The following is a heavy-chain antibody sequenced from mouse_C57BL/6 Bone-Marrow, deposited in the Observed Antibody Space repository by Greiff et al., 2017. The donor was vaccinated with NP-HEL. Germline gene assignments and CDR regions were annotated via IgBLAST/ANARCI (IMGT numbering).Heavy chain of an antibody. CDR3: ARVVDDAMDY. V-gene: IGHV1-4*01. CDR1: GYTFTSYT. CDR2: INPSSGYT. Sequence: QVQLQQSGAELARPGASVKMSCKASGYTFTSYTMHWVKQRPGQGLEWIGYINPSSGYTKYNQKFKDKATLTADKSSSTAYMQLSSLTSEDSAVYYCARVVDDAMDYWGQGTSVTVSS. D-gene: IGHD1-1*02. J-gene: IGHJ4*01.